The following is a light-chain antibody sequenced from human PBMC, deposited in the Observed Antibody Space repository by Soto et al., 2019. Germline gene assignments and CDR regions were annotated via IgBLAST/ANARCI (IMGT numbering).Light chain of an antibody. V-gene: IGKV1-39*01. CDR2: DAS. CDR1: QYISSY. J-gene: IGKJ2*01. CDR3: QHYNNWHHT. Sequence: DIQMTQSPSSLSASVGDRVTITCRASQYISSYLNWYRAKPGKAPKLLIYDASNLQSGVPSRFSGSGSGTDFTLTISSLQSEDFEIYYCQHYNNWHHTFGQGTKVDIK.